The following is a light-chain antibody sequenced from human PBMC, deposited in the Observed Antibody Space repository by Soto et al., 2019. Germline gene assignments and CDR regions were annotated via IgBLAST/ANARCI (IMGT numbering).Light chain of an antibody. J-gene: IGKJ4*01. CDR1: QSVNTN. Sequence: EIMMTQYPATLSVSPGERATLSCRASQSVNTNLAWYQQKPGQAPRLLIYGASTRATGIPARFSGSGSGTEFTLTISSLQSEDFAVYYCQQYNTWPPVTFGGGTKVDI. CDR3: QQYNTWPPVT. V-gene: IGKV3-15*01. CDR2: GAS.